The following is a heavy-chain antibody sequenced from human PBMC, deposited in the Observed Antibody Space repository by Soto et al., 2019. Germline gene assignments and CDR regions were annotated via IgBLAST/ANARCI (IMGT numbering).Heavy chain of an antibody. V-gene: IGHV1-8*01. D-gene: IGHD6-6*01. CDR3: ARGPSLAARPGNYYYYMDV. J-gene: IGHJ6*03. Sequence: GASVKVSCKASGYTFTSYDINWVRQATGQGLEWMGWMNPNSGNTGYAQKFQGRVTMTRNTSISTAYMELSSLRSEDTAVYYCARGPSLAARPGNYYYYMDVWGKGTTVTVSS. CDR1: GYTFTSYD. CDR2: MNPNSGNT.